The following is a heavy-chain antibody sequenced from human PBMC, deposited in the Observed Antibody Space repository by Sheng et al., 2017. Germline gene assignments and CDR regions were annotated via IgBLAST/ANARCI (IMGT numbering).Heavy chain of an antibody. CDR2: INHSGST. V-gene: IGHV4-34*01. J-gene: IGHJ6*02. Sequence: QVQLQQWGAGLLKPSETLSLTCAVYGGSFSGYYWSWIRQPPGKGLEWIGEINHSGSTNYNPSLKSRVTISVDTSKNQFSLKLSSVTAADTAVYYCARGGKNDILTGYYGTSYYYGMDVWGQGTTVTVSS. CDR1: GGSFSGYY. D-gene: IGHD3-9*01. CDR3: ARGGKNDILTGYYGTSYYYGMDV.